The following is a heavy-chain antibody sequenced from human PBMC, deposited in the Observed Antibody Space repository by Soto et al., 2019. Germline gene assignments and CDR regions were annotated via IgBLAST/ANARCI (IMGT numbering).Heavy chain of an antibody. Sequence: GGSLRLSCAASGFTFSNYAMAWVRQAPGKGLEWVSAISGGGGDTYYADSVKGRFTISRDNSKSTLYLRMNSLRAEDTAAYYCVKGSRITLVRGVSDYWGQGTLVTVSS. CDR1: GFTFSNYA. CDR3: VKGSRITLVRGVSDY. D-gene: IGHD3-10*01. J-gene: IGHJ4*02. CDR2: ISGGGGDT. V-gene: IGHV3-23*01.